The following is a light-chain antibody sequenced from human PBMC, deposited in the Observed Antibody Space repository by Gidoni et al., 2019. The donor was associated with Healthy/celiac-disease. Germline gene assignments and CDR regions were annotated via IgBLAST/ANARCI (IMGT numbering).Light chain of an antibody. J-gene: IGKJ2*01. Sequence: DIQMTTSPSSLSASVGDIVTITCRARQSISSYLNWYQQKPGKAPKLLIYAASSLQSGVPSRFSGSGSGTDFTLTISSLQPEDFATYYCQQSYSTPPTFGQGTKLEIK. V-gene: IGKV1-39*01. CDR2: AAS. CDR1: QSISSY. CDR3: QQSYSTPPT.